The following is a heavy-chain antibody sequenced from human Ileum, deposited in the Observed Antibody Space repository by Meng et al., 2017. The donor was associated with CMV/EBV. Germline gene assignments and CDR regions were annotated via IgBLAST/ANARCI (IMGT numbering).Heavy chain of an antibody. J-gene: IGHJ4*02. CDR3: ATDLAWGFCSTSTCSDY. CDR2: VDPDDGET. V-gene: IGHV1-69-2*01. Sequence: TFTDYYIHWVQQAPGKGLQWMGLVDPDDGETVYAEKFQDRVTITADTSTDTAYMELSGLKSEDTAVYYCATDLAWGFCSTSTCSDYWGQGTLVTVSS. CDR1: TFTDYY. D-gene: IGHD2-2*01.